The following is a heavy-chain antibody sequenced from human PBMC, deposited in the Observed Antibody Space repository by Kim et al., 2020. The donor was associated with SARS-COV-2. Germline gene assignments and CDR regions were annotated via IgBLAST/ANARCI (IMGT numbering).Heavy chain of an antibody. Sequence: GGSLRLSCAASGFTFSSYAMSWVRQAPGKGLEWVSAISGSGGSTYYADSVKGRFTISRDNSKNTLYLQINSLRAEDTAVYYCAKGVAGYYDSSGYHGDYWGQGTLVTVSS. CDR2: ISGSGGST. CDR3: AKGVAGYYDSSGYHGDY. CDR1: GFTFSSYA. V-gene: IGHV3-23*01. J-gene: IGHJ4*02. D-gene: IGHD3-22*01.